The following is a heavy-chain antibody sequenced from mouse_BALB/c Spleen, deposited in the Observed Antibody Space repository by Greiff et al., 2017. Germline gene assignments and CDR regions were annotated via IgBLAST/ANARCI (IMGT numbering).Heavy chain of an antibody. CDR3: AIRGYYDYFDY. D-gene: IGHD2-3*01. CDR2: ISSGSSTI. J-gene: IGHJ2*01. Sequence: EVKVVESGGGLVQPGGSRKLSCAASGFTFSSFGMHWVRQAPEKGLEWVAYISSGSSTIYYADTVKGRFTISRDNPKNTLFLQITSLRSEDTAMYYCAIRGYYDYFDYWGQGTTLTVSS. V-gene: IGHV5-17*02. CDR1: GFTFSSFG.